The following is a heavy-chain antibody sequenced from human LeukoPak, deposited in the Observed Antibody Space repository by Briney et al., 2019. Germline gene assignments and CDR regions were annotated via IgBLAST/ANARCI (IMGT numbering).Heavy chain of an antibody. CDR3: ARDSLRFLEWYRQPVFYYYGMDV. Sequence: PGGSLRLSCAASGFTFSDYYMSWIRQAPGKGLEWVSYISSSGSTIYYADSVKGRFTISRDNAKNSLYLQMNSLRAEDTAVYYCARDSLRFLEWYRQPVFYYYGMDVWGQGTTVTVSS. D-gene: IGHD3-3*01. J-gene: IGHJ6*02. CDR1: GFTFSDYY. V-gene: IGHV3-11*04. CDR2: ISSSGSTI.